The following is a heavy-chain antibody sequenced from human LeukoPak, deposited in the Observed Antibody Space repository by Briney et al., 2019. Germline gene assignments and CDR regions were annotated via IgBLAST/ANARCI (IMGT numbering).Heavy chain of an antibody. CDR2: IKSDGST. J-gene: IGHJ1*01. CDR3: ARAPSEIGGYYPEYFRH. Sequence: GGSLRLSCTASGFTFSSYGMHWVRQAPGKGLVWVSRIKSDGSTNYADSVKGRFTISRDNAKNTVSLQMNSLRAEDTGVYYCARAPSEIGGYYPEYFRHWGQGTLVTVSS. CDR1: GFTFSSYG. V-gene: IGHV3-74*01. D-gene: IGHD3-22*01.